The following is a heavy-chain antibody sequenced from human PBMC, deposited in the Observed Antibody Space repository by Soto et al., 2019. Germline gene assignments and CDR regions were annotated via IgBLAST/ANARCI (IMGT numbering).Heavy chain of an antibody. CDR1: GGSISSYD. Sequence: SETLSLTCTVAGGSISSYDLSWIRQTPGKGLEWIGEINYSGSTNYNPSLKSRVTISVDTSKNQFSLKLSSVTAADTAVYYCARDDYGDYGRGLNWFDPWGQGTLVTVSS. D-gene: IGHD4-17*01. J-gene: IGHJ5*02. CDR2: INYSGST. CDR3: ARDDYGDYGRGLNWFDP. V-gene: IGHV4-59*12.